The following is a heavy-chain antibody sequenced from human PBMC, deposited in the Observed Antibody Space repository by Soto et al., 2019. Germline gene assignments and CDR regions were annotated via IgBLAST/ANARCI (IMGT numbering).Heavy chain of an antibody. V-gene: IGHV3-48*04. Sequence: GGSLRLSCAASGFTFSSYWMSWVRQAPGKGLEWVSYISSSSSTIYYADSVKGRFTISRDNAKNSLYLQMNSLRAEDTAVYYCARTGDYGIDAFDIWGQGTMVTVSS. J-gene: IGHJ3*02. CDR3: ARTGDYGIDAFDI. D-gene: IGHD4-17*01. CDR1: GFTFSSYW. CDR2: ISSSSSTI.